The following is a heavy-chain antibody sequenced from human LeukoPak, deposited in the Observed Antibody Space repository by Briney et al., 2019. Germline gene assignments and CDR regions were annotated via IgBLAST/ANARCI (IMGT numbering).Heavy chain of an antibody. D-gene: IGHD6-6*01. J-gene: IGHJ4*02. CDR1: GDSISSDNYY. Sequence: PSQTLSLTCTVSGDSISSDNYYWNWIRQPSGKGLEWIGYIYYSGSTYYNPSLKSRITISVDTSKNQFSLKLSSVTAADTAVYYCARAPYSSSSARHIDYWGQGTLITVSS. V-gene: IGHV4-30-4*01. CDR3: ARAPYSSSSARHIDY. CDR2: IYYSGST.